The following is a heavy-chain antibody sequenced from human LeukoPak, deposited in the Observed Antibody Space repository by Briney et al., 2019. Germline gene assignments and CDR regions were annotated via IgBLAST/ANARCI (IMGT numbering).Heavy chain of an antibody. CDR2: INEDGSEK. D-gene: IGHD4-17*01. Sequence: PGGSLRLSCVTSRFSLSNFWMIWVRQAPGKGLEWVANINEDGSEKNCADSVKGRFTISRDNAKNSLYLQMNSLRAEDTAVYYCVRDRSRTTVTRFDSWGQGTLVTVSS. CDR3: VRDRSRTTVTRFDS. V-gene: IGHV3-7*01. CDR1: RFSLSNFW. J-gene: IGHJ4*02.